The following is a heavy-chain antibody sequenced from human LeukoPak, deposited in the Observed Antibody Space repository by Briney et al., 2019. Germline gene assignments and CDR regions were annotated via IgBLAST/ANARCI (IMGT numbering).Heavy chain of an antibody. CDR3: AKGAYTSSWYNYFDF. J-gene: IGHJ4*02. V-gene: IGHV3-23*01. CDR1: GCTFSSYA. Sequence: GGSLRLPCVASGCTFSSYALNWVRQAPGKGLEWVSVNSGGGSTYYADSVKGRFTISRDSSRNTLYLQMNSLRAEDTAVYYCAKGAYTSSWYNYFDFWGQGTLVTVSS. CDR2: NSGGGST. D-gene: IGHD6-13*01.